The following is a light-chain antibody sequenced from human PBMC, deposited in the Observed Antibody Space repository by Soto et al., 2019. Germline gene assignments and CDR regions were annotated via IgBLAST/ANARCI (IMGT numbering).Light chain of an antibody. CDR2: GAS. J-gene: IGKJ2*01. V-gene: IGKV3-15*01. CDR3: QQYNNWPPGT. Sequence: IVMTQSPATLSVSPGERATLSCRASQSVSSNLAWYQQKPGQAPRLLIYGASTRATGIPARFSGSGSGTEFTLTISSLQSEDFAVYYCQQYNNWPPGTFGRGTKLEIK. CDR1: QSVSSN.